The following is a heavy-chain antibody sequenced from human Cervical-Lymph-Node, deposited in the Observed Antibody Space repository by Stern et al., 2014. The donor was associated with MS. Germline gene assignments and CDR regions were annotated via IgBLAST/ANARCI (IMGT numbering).Heavy chain of an antibody. J-gene: IGHJ4*02. CDR3: VRERSSRGFDY. V-gene: IGHV3-30-3*01. CDR1: GFTFTRYA. D-gene: IGHD5/OR15-5a*01. CDR2: ISYDGNTK. Sequence: VNLVESGRGVVQPGRSLRVSCATAGFTFTRYAMNWVRQAPGKGLEWVAVISYDGNTKYYADSVKGRFTISRDNSKNTLYLQMSSLRAEDTAVYYCVRERSSRGFDYWGQGSLVTVSS.